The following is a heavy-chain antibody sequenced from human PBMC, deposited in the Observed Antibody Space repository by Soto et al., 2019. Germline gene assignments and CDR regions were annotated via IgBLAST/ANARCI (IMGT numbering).Heavy chain of an antibody. CDR3: AREKGVPDAFDI. CDR1: GGSISSYY. Sequence: SETLSLTCTVSGGSISSYYWSWIRQPPGKGLEWIGYIYYSGSTNYNPSLKSRVTISVDTSKNQFSLKLSSVTAADTAVYYCAREKGVPDAFDIWGQGTMVTVSS. J-gene: IGHJ3*02. D-gene: IGHD1-1*01. V-gene: IGHV4-59*01. CDR2: IYYSGST.